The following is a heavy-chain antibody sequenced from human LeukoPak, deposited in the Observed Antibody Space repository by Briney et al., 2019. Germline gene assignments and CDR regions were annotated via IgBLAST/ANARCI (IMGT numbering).Heavy chain of an antibody. CDR3: ARRQGRYFDWSLDY. D-gene: IGHD3-9*01. V-gene: IGHV4-34*01. CDR1: GGSFSGYY. J-gene: IGHJ4*02. Sequence: SETLSLTCAVYGGSFSGYYWSWIRQPPGKGLEWIGEINHSGSTNYNPSLKSRVTISVDTSKNQFSLKLSSVTAADTAVYYCARRQGRYFDWSLDYWGQGTLVTVSS. CDR2: INHSGST.